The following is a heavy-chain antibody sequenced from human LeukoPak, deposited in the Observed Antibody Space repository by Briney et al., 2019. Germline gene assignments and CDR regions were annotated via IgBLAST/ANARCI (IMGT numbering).Heavy chain of an antibody. V-gene: IGHV4-30-2*01. CDR3: ARDLVRGAPDY. Sequence: SETLSLTCTVSGGSISSSSYYWGWIRQPPGKGLEWIGYIYHSRSTYYNPSLKSRVTISVDRSKNQFSLKLSSVTAADTAVYYCARDLVRGAPDYWGQGTLVTVSS. CDR2: IYHSRST. J-gene: IGHJ4*02. CDR1: GGSISSSSYY. D-gene: IGHD3-10*01.